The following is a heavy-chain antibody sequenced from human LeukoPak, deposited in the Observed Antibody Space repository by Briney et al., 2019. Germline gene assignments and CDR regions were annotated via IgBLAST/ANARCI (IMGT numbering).Heavy chain of an antibody. CDR3: ARGVARWELLSLGWFDP. V-gene: IGHV1-2*02. J-gene: IGHJ5*02. CDR2: INPNSGGT. CDR1: GYTFTGYY. Sequence: ASVKVSCKASGYTFTGYYMHWVRQAPGQGLEWMGWINPNSGGTNYAQKFQGRVTMTRDTSISTAYMELSRLRSDDTAVYYCARGVARWELLSLGWFDPWGQGTLVTVSS. D-gene: IGHD1-26*01.